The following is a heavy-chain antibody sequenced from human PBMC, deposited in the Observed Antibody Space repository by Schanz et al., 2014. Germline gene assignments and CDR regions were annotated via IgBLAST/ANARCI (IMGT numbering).Heavy chain of an antibody. CDR3: ARGGFFDSTSFDS. CDR2: INPSSGTT. V-gene: IGHV1-46*03. CDR1: GYSFTTYD. D-gene: IGHD2-2*01. Sequence: QVQLVQSAPEVKKPGASVRVSCKASGYSFTTYDVNWVRQATGQGLEWMGKINPSSGTTRIAQNFQGRLTVTRDTSTSTVNMELSSLRSEDTAVYYCARGGFFDSTSFDSWGQGTLVTVSP. J-gene: IGHJ4*02.